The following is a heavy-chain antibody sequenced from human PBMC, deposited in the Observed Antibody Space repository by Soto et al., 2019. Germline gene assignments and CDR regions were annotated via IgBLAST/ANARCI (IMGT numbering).Heavy chain of an antibody. CDR3: AKVSSSIWSDAFDI. CDR1: GFTFSSYA. V-gene: IGHV3-23*01. J-gene: IGHJ3*02. CDR2: ISGSGGSK. Sequence: GGSLRLSCASSGFTFSSYAMSWVRQAPGKGLEWVSGISGSGGSKYSADSVKGRFTISRDTSKNTLYLLMNSLRADDTAVYYCAKVSSSIWSDAFDIWGRGTMVPVSS. D-gene: IGHD6-13*01.